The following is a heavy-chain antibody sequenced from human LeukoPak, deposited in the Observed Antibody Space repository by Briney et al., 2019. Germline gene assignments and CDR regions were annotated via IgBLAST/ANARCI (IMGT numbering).Heavy chain of an antibody. J-gene: IGHJ3*02. Sequence: PGGSLRLSCAASGFTFSSYGRHWGRQAPGKGLEWVAVISYDGSNKYYADSVKGRFTLSRDNSKNTLYLQMNSLRAEDTAVYYCAREGMWRYAFDIWGQGTMVTVSS. CDR1: GFTFSSYG. CDR3: AREGMWRYAFDI. CDR2: ISYDGSNK. V-gene: IGHV3-30*03. D-gene: IGHD2-21*01.